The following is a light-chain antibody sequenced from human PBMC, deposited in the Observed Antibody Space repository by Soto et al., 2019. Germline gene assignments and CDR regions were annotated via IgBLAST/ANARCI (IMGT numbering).Light chain of an antibody. CDR2: APS. CDR1: QSITIY. V-gene: IGKV1-39*01. Sequence: DIQMTQSPSSLSASVGVRVTITYLASQSITIYLNVSQQKPGKAPKLLIFAPSRLQSGIPSRVPGCGVGPHLTHTISKLQPEHIATSYRKQSLTTPLTFGGGTQVEIK. J-gene: IGKJ4*01. CDR3: KQSLTTPLT.